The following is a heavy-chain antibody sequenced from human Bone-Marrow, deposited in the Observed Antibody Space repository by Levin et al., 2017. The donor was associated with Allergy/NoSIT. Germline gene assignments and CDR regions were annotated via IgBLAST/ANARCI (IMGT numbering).Heavy chain of an antibody. CDR2: ISGSGGST. CDR1: GFTFSSYA. J-gene: IGHJ4*02. Sequence: AGGSLRLSCAASGFTFSSYAMSWVRQAPGKGLEWVSAISGSGGSTYYADSVKGRFTISRDNSKNTLYLQMNSLRAEDTAVYYCAKGMTQAQQLRPLFDYWGQGTLVTVSS. D-gene: IGHD6-13*01. CDR3: AKGMTQAQQLRPLFDY. V-gene: IGHV3-23*01.